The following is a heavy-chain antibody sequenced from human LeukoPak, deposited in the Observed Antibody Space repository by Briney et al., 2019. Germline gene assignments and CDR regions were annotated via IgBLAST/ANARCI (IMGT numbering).Heavy chain of an antibody. D-gene: IGHD1-14*01. CDR1: GYTFTGYY. J-gene: IGHJ4*02. CDR3: AREEPYYFDY. Sequence: GASVKVSCKASGYTFTGYYMHWVRQAPGQGPEWMGLLNPSGGTTRYAQKFQGRVTMTRDTSTSTVYMELSSLRSEDTAVYYCAREEPYYFDYWGQGTLVTVSS. CDR2: LNPSGGTT. V-gene: IGHV1-46*01.